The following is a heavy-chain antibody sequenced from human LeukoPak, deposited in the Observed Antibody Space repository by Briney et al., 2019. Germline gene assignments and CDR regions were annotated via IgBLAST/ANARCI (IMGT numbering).Heavy chain of an antibody. CDR3: ARLTRDIVVVPAADDY. J-gene: IGHJ4*02. V-gene: IGHV5-51*01. D-gene: IGHD2-2*01. CDR2: IYPDDSDT. CDR1: GYTFINYW. Sequence: GESLKISCQASGYTFINYWIGWVREMPGKGLEWMGIIYPDDSDTNYSPSFQGHVTISADKSISTAYLQWSSLKASDTAMYYCARLTRDIVVVPAADDYWGQGTLVTVSS.